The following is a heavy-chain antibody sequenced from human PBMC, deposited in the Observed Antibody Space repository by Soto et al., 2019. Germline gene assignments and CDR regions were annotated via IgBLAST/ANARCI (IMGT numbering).Heavy chain of an antibody. J-gene: IGHJ4*02. V-gene: IGHV1-46*01. CDR3: ARSFNSLYEDLTASIDH. CDR1: GYTFITHY. D-gene: IGHD3-9*01. Sequence: QVQLVQSGAEVKKPGASVKISCKASGYTFITHYIHWVRQAPGQGLEWMGIVNPSGGSTMYAQKFQGRFTMTWDTSTSTVYMEVSSLRTEDTARYSCARSFNSLYEDLTASIDHWGQGTQVIVSS. CDR2: VNPSGGST.